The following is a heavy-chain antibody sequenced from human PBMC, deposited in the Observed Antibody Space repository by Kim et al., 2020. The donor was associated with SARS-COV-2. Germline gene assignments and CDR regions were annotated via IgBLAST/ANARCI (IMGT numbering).Heavy chain of an antibody. CDR1: GFTFSSYA. J-gene: IGHJ4*02. D-gene: IGHD2-2*01. V-gene: IGHV3-64D*09. CDR2: ISSNGGST. CDR3: VKTPGSQGYCSSTSCPTLPY. Sequence: GGSLRLSCSASGFTFSSYAMHWVRQAPGKGLEYVSAISSNGGSTYYADSVKGRFTISRDNSKNTLYLQMSSLRAEDTAVYYCVKTPGSQGYCSSTSCPTLPYWGQGTLVTVSS.